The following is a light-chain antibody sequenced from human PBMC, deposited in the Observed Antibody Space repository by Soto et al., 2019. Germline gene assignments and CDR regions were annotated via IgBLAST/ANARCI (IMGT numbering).Light chain of an antibody. CDR1: QGIKDY. CDR3: QQYNNWPTWT. V-gene: IGKV3D-15*01. J-gene: IGKJ1*01. CDR2: GAS. Sequence: EIGMTQSPATLSVAPGERATLAGRASQGIKDYAAWFQQKPGQAPRLLIYGASSRATGIPDRFSGSGSETEFTLPISSLQAADSAVYFCQQYNNWPTWTFGQGTKVDIK.